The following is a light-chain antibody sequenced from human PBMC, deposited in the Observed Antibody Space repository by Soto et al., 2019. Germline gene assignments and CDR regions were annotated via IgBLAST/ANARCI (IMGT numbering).Light chain of an antibody. Sequence: EIVMTQSPATLSVSPGERATLSCRASQSVSSNLAWYQQKPGQAPRLLIYGASTRATGIPARFSGSGSGTEFTLTISSLQSEDFAVYYCQQYGSSLFTFGFGTKVDIK. J-gene: IGKJ3*01. V-gene: IGKV3-15*01. CDR2: GAS. CDR1: QSVSSN. CDR3: QQYGSSLFT.